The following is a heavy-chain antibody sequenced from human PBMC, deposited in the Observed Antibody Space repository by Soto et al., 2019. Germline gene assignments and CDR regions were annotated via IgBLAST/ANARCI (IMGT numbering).Heavy chain of an antibody. CDR3: VKGLNIDYKSNWFYFEV. Sequence: EVRLVESGGGLVQPGGSLRLSCAASGFIFDNYAMYWVRQIPGKGLEWVSGISWSGNDLDYGDSVKGRFIISRDNARNSLFLQMNSLRVEDTALYYCVKGLNIDYKSNWFYFEVWGQGAVVTVSS. J-gene: IGHJ4*02. CDR1: GFIFDNYA. CDR2: ISWSGNDL. V-gene: IGHV3-9*01. D-gene: IGHD1-20*01.